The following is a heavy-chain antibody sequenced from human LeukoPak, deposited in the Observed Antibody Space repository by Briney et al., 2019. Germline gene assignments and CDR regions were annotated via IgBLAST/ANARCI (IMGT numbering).Heavy chain of an antibody. J-gene: IGHJ3*02. D-gene: IGHD5-24*01. CDR1: GFTFSSYG. V-gene: IGHV3-33*01. Sequence: GGSLRLSCAASGFTFSSYGMHWVRQAPGKGLEWVAVIWYDGSNKYYADSVKGRFTISRDNSKNTLYLQMNGLRAEDTAVYYCARAENAFDIWGQATIVTVSS. CDR2: IWYDGSNK. CDR3: ARAENAFDI.